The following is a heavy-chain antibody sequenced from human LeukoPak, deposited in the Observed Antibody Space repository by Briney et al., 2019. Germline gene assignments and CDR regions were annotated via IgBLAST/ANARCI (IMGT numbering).Heavy chain of an antibody. V-gene: IGHV3-23*01. CDR2: IVGSGGST. CDR1: GFSFISYA. CDR3: AKEGGYSNSFIDN. J-gene: IGHJ4*02. Sequence: GGSLRLSCAASGFSFISYAMSWVRQAPGKGLEWVSGIVGSGGSTYYADSVRVRFTISRDNSKSTLYLQMNSLRAEDTAVYYCAKEGGYSNSFIDNWGQGTLVIVSS. D-gene: IGHD6-13*01.